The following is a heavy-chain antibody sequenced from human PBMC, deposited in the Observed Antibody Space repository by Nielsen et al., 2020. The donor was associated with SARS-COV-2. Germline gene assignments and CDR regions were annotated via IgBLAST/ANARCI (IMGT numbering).Heavy chain of an antibody. V-gene: IGHV3-33*01. Sequence: WIRQPPGKGLEWVAVIWYDGSNKYYADSVKGRFTTSRDNSKNTLYLQMNSLRAEDTALYHCARGGCSSTSCYFGGYAFDIWGQGTMVTVSS. D-gene: IGHD2-2*01. CDR2: IWYDGSNK. J-gene: IGHJ3*02. CDR3: ARGGCSSTSCYFGGYAFDI.